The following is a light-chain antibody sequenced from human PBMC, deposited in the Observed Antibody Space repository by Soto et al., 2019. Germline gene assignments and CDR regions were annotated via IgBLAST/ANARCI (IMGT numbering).Light chain of an antibody. J-gene: IGKJ3*01. V-gene: IGKV3-20*01. CDR3: QQYGSSPPIT. CDR2: GAS. Sequence: EIVLTQSPGTLPLSPGERATLSCRASQSVSSSFLAWYQQKPGQAPRLLIYGASSRATGIPDRFSGSGSGTDFTLTINRLEPEDFAVYYCQQYGSSPPITFGPGTKVDIK. CDR1: QSVSSSF.